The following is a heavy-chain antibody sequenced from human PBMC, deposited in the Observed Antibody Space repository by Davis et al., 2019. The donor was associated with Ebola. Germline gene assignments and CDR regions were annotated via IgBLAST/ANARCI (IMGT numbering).Heavy chain of an antibody. D-gene: IGHD5-18*01. V-gene: IGHV3-20*04. Sequence: GGSLRLSCAASGFTFDDYGMSWVRQAPGKGLEWVSGINWNGGSTGYADSVKGRFTISRDNAKNSLYLQMNSLRAEDTAVYYCARRRGYSYGSYYFDYWGQGTLVTVSS. CDR3: ARRRGYSYGSYYFDY. CDR2: INWNGGST. J-gene: IGHJ4*02. CDR1: GFTFDDYG.